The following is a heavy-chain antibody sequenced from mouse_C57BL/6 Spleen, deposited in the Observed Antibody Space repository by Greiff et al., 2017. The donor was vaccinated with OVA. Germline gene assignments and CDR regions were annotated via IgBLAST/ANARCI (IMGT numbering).Heavy chain of an antibody. J-gene: IGHJ2*01. V-gene: IGHV1-59*01. D-gene: IGHD1-1*01. CDR3: ARSRGSSYGDY. CDR2: IDPSDSYT. Sequence: QVHVKQPGAELVRPGTSVKLSCKASGYTFTSYWMHWVKQRPGQGLEWIGVIDPSDSYTNYNQKFKGKATLTVDTSSSTAYMQLSSLTSEDSAVYYCARSRGSSYGDYWGQGTTLTVSS. CDR1: GYTFTSYW.